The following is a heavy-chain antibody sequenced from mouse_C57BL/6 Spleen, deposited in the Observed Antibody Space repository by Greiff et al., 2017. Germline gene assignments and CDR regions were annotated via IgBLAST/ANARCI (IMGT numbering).Heavy chain of an antibody. J-gene: IGHJ2*01. V-gene: IGHV3-6*01. CDR3: AVFYYYGSSYFDY. CDR1: GYSITSGYY. Sequence: EVQLVESGPGLVKPSQSLSLTCSVTGYSITSGYYWNWIRQFPGNKLEWMGYISYDGSNNYNPSLKNRISITRDTSKNQFFLKLNSVTTEDTATYYCAVFYYYGSSYFDYWGQGTTLTVSS. D-gene: IGHD1-1*01. CDR2: ISYDGSN.